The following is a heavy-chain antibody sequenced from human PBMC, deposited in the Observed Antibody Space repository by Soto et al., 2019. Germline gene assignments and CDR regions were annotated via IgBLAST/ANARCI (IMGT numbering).Heavy chain of an antibody. V-gene: IGHV4-59*08. CDR3: ARQGRYSYGYVVYYYYGMDV. CDR1: GGSISSYY. CDR2: IYYSGST. Sequence: SETLSLTCTVSGGSISSYYWSWIRQPPGKGLEWIGYIYYSGSTNYNPSLKSRVTISVDTSKNQFSLKLSSVTAADTAVYYCARQGRYSYGYVVYYYYGMDVWGQGTTVTVSS. D-gene: IGHD5-18*01. J-gene: IGHJ6*02.